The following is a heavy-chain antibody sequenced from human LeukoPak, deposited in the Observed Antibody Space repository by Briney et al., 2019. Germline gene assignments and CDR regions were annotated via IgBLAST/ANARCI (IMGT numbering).Heavy chain of an antibody. CDR2: VHLDGRT. Sequence: SDTLSLTCAVSGGSVTSTNWWTWVRQPPGNGLDWIGEVHLDGRTNYNPSLTGRLTLSVDLYENHISLKLTYVTAADTAVYYCAREGGFYRPLDYLGQGTLVTVSS. CDR3: AREGGFYRPLDY. V-gene: IGHV4-4*02. J-gene: IGHJ4*02. CDR1: GGSVTSTNW. D-gene: IGHD3-3*01.